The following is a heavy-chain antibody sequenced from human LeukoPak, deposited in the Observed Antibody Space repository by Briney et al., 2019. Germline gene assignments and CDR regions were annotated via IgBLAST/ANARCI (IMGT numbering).Heavy chain of an antibody. V-gene: IGHV3-48*01. Sequence: PGGSLRLSCAASGFTFSSYGMHWVRQAPGKGLEWISHITIDLTIIDYADSVKGRFTISRDKAKNSLYLQMNSLRAEDTAVYYCVRDKDWAFDYWGQGTLITVSS. CDR1: GFTFSSYG. D-gene: IGHD3-9*01. CDR2: ITIDLTII. J-gene: IGHJ4*02. CDR3: VRDKDWAFDY.